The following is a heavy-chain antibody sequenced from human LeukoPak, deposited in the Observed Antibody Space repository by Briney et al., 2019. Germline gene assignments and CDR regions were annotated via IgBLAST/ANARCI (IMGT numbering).Heavy chain of an antibody. J-gene: IGHJ5*02. CDR2: ISTLGTP. CDR3: AKGYAGVVGWFDP. CDR1: GGSINTYC. V-gene: IGHV4-4*09. D-gene: IGHD2-15*01. Sequence: SETLSLTCTVSGGSINTYCLTWIRQPPGKGLEWIGYISTLGTPNYNPSLKSRITISVGMSKNHFSLKLTSVTATDTAVYYCAKGYAGVVGWFDPWGQGTLVTVSS.